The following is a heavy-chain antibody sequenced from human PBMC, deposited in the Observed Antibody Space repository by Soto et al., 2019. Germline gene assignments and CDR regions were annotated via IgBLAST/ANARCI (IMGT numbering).Heavy chain of an antibody. V-gene: IGHV1-18*01. CDR2: INAYNGNT. Sequence: ASVKVSCKASGYRFTSYGIGLVRQAPGQGLEWMGWINAYNGNTNYAQNLQGRVTLTTDTSTSTAYMELRSLRFNDTAVYYCAMVDVYVTPSPQDVWGQGTTVTVS. D-gene: IGHD3-16*01. CDR1: GYRFTSYG. CDR3: AMVDVYVTPSPQDV. J-gene: IGHJ6*02.